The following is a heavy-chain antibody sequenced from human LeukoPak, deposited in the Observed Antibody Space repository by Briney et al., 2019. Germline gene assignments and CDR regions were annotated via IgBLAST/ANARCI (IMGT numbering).Heavy chain of an antibody. Sequence: GGSLRLSCAASGFTFSSYEMSWVRQAPGKGLEWVSVIYTVGTTHYADSVKGRCTISRDTSTNTVYLQLNSLRAEDTATYYCAGYGGTYPYYMDVWGKGTTVTLSS. CDR1: GFTFSSYE. D-gene: IGHD1-26*01. V-gene: IGHV3-66*01. CDR3: AGYGGTYPYYMDV. J-gene: IGHJ6*03. CDR2: IYTVGTT.